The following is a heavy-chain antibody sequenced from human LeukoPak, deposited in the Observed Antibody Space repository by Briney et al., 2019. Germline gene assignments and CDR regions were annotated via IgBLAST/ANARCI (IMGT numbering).Heavy chain of an antibody. D-gene: IGHD3-10*02. CDR1: GFTFSTYN. V-gene: IGHV3-48*04. J-gene: IGHJ6*04. CDR3: AELGITMIGGV. CDR2: ISSSGSTI. Sequence: GGSLRLSCSTSGFTFSTYNMNWVRQAPGKGLEWVSYISSSGSTIYYADSVKGRFTISRDNAKNSLYLQMNSLRAEDTAVYYCAELGITMIGGVWGKGTTVTISS.